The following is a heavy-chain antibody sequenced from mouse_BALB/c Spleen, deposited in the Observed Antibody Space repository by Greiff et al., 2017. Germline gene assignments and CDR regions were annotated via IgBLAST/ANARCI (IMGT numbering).Heavy chain of an antibody. Sequence: LVESGPELVKPGASVKVSCKASGYAFTSYNMYWVKQSHGKSLEWIGYIDPYNGGTSYNQKFKGKATLTVDKSSSTAYMHLNSLTSEDSAVYYCAREIITTEAMDYWGQGTSVTVSS. D-gene: IGHD1-1*01. CDR2: IDPYNGGT. V-gene: IGHV1S135*01. J-gene: IGHJ4*01. CDR3: AREIITTEAMDY. CDR1: GYAFTSYN.